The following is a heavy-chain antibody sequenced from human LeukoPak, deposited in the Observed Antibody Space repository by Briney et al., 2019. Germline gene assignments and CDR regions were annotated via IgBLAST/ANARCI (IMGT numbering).Heavy chain of an antibody. J-gene: IGHJ4*02. D-gene: IGHD2-2*01. CDR3: ARGLRYCSSTSCYSYFDY. V-gene: IGHV4-4*07. CDR2: IYTSGTT. CDR1: GGSISSYS. Sequence: SETLSLTCIVSGGSISSYSWTWIRQPAGEGLEWIGRIYTSGTTNYNPSLKSRVTISVDTSKNQFSLKLSSVTAADTAVYYCARGLRYCSSTSCYSYFDYWGQGTLVTVSS.